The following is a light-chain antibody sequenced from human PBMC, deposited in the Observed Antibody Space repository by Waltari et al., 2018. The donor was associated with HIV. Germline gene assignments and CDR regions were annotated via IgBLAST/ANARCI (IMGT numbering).Light chain of an antibody. CDR2: GAI. V-gene: IGKV3-20*01. CDR1: QSVSNSY. J-gene: IGKJ4*01. CDR3: QQYGSSPIT. Sequence: EVVLTQSPGTLSLSPGERATFSCRASQSVSNSYLAWYQQKPGQAPRRLMYGAINRAAGTPDRFIGSASGSGTDFTLTISRLEPEDFAVYHCQQYGSSPITFGGGTKVEIK.